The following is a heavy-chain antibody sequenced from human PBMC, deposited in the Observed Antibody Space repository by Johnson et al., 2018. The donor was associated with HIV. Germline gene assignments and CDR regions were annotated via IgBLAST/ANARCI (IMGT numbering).Heavy chain of an antibody. CDR3: ARIRLGYSYAHDAFDI. D-gene: IGHD5-18*01. CDR2: ISYDGSNK. CDR1: GFTFSSYA. J-gene: IGHJ3*02. Sequence: VQLVESGGGVVQPGRYLRLSCAASGFTFSSYAMHWVRQAPGKGLEWVAVISYDGSNKYYADSVKGRFTISRDNSKNTLYLQMNSLRAEDTAVYYYARIRLGYSYAHDAFDIWGQGTMVTVSS. V-gene: IGHV3-30-3*01.